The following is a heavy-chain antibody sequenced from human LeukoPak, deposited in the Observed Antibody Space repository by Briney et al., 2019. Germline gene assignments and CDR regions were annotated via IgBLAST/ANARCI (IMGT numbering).Heavy chain of an antibody. D-gene: IGHD5-24*01. CDR2: ITISGHTT. V-gene: IGHV3-48*03. CDR1: GYDLSTDE. J-gene: IGHJ5*02. Sequence: GGSLTLSCAASGYDLSTDEINWCSQAPAKRRVWITDITISGHTTNYADSVKSRVSISGDNARTSLYLQMHSLTVEDTAVDYCARGDPHADLWGQGTLVTVSS. CDR3: ARGDPHADL.